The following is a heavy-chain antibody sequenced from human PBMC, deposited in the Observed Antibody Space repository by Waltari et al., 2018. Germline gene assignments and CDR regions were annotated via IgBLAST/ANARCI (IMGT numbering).Heavy chain of an antibody. D-gene: IGHD2-15*01. V-gene: IGHV3-33*01. CDR2: IWHDGSNE. Sequence: QVQLVESGGGVVQPGRSLRLSCAASGFTFSRFGMHWVRQAPGKGLEWGAVIWHDGSNEYYVDSVKGRFTISRDNSKNTLYLQRNSLRAEDSAFYYCASQSTTLFDYWGQGTLVTVSS. CDR3: ASQSTTLFDY. J-gene: IGHJ4*02. CDR1: GFTFSRFG.